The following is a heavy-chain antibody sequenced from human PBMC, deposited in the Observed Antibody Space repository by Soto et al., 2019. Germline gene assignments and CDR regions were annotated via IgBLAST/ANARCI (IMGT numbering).Heavy chain of an antibody. V-gene: IGHV4-34*01. J-gene: IGHJ6*02. CDR2: INHSGST. CDR3: ARGLYDFWSGYHTRGMDV. D-gene: IGHD3-3*01. Sequence: SETLSLTCAVYGGSFSGYYWSWIRQPPGKGLEWIGEINHSGSTNYNPSLKSRVTISVGTSKNQFSLKLSSVTAADTAVYYCARGLYDFWSGYHTRGMDVWGQGTTVTVSS. CDR1: GGSFSGYY.